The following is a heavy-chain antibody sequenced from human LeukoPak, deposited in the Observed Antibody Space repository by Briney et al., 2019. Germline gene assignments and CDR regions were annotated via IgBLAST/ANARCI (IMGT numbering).Heavy chain of an antibody. D-gene: IGHD1-26*01. Sequence: PGGSLRLSCAASGFTFSSYWMHWVRQAPGKGLVWVSRINSDGSSTSYADSVKGRFTISRDNAENTLYLQMNSLRAEDTAVYYCARIYGVGSVDYWGQGTLVTVSS. CDR2: INSDGSST. V-gene: IGHV3-74*01. CDR3: ARIYGVGSVDY. CDR1: GFTFSSYW. J-gene: IGHJ4*02.